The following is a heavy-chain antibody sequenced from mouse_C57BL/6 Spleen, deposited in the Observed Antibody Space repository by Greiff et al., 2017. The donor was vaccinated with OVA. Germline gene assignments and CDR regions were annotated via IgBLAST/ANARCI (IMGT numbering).Heavy chain of an antibody. J-gene: IGHJ2*01. V-gene: IGHV5-17*01. CDR1: GFTFSDYG. CDR3: ARSGYYLYYFDY. Sequence: EVKLMESGGGLVKPGGSLKLSCAASGFTFSDYGMHWVRQAPEKGLEWVAYISSGSSTIYYADTVKGRFTISRDNAKNTLFLQMTSLMSEDTAMYYCARSGYYLYYFDYWGQGTTLTVAS. CDR2: ISSGSSTI. D-gene: IGHD2-3*01.